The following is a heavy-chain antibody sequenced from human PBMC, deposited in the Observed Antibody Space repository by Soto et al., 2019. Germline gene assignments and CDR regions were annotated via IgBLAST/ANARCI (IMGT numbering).Heavy chain of an antibody. CDR1: GFTFSSYA. Sequence: LWVSLRLSCAASGFTFSSYAMHWVRQSPGKGLEWVAVISYDGSNKYYADSVKGRFTISRDNSKNTLYLQMNSLRAEDTAVYYCASDLDPGYSSSWSFHYWGQGTLVTVSS. V-gene: IGHV3-30-3*01. CDR3: ASDLDPGYSSSWSFHY. CDR2: ISYDGSNK. J-gene: IGHJ4*02. D-gene: IGHD6-13*01.